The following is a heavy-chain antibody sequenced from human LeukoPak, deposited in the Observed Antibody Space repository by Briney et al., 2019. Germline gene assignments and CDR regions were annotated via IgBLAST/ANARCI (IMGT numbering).Heavy chain of an antibody. CDR2: ISGSGGST. D-gene: IGHD3-3*01. V-gene: IGHV3-23*01. J-gene: IGHJ4*02. CDR3: AKRPHLDYDFWSGYNPYFDY. Sequence: QAGGSLRLSCAASGFTFSSYAMSWVRQAPGKGLEWVSAISGSGGSTYYADSVKGRFTISRDNSKNTLYLQMNSLRAEDTAVYYCAKRPHLDYDFWSGYNPYFDYWGQGTLVTVSS. CDR1: GFTFSSYA.